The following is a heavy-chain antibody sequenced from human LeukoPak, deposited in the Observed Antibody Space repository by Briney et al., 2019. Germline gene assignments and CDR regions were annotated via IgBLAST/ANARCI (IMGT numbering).Heavy chain of an antibody. CDR2: IKQDGSEK. CDR1: GFTFSTFW. V-gene: IGHV3-7*01. D-gene: IGHD1-1*01. CDR3: ARGGTFVSDY. Sequence: GGSLRFSCAASGFTFSTFWMSWVRQAPGKGLEWVANIKQDGSEKYYVDSMKGRFTVSRDNAKNSLYLQMDSLRAEDTAVYYCARGGTFVSDYWGQGTLVTVSS. J-gene: IGHJ4*02.